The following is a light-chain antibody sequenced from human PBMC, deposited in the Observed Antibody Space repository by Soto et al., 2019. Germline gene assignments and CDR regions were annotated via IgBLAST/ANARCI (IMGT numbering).Light chain of an antibody. V-gene: IGLV2-14*01. CDR1: RTDIGDYNY. J-gene: IGLJ1*01. CDR3: GSFSSGDTAYV. CDR2: EVN. Sequence: QSALTQPASVSGSPGQSITISCTGTRTDIGDYNYASWYQQHPGKAPKLLIFEVNNRPSGVSDRFSGSKSGNTASLTISGLQPEDEAHYYCGSFSSGDTAYVFGTGTKVTVL.